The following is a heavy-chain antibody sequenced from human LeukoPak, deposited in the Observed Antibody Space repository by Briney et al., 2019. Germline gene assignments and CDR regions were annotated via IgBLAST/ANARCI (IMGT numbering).Heavy chain of an antibody. V-gene: IGHV3-30*18. J-gene: IGHJ4*02. CDR2: ISYDGSNK. CDR1: RFTFSSYG. CDR3: AKMSTSWGLDY. D-gene: IGHD2-2*01. Sequence: PGGSLRLSCAASRFTFSSYGMHWVRQAPGKGLEWVAVISYDGSNKYYADSVKGRFTISRDNSKNTLYLQMNSLRAEDTAVYYCAKMSTSWGLDYWGQGTLVTVSS.